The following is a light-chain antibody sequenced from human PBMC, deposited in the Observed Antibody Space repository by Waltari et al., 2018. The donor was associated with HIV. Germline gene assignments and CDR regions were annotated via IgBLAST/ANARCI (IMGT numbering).Light chain of an antibody. V-gene: IGLV1-44*01. J-gene: IGLJ2*01. CDR2: GKN. CDR1: SSKIGRNS. Sequence: QSVLTQPPSTSGTPGQRVTISGSGGSSKIGRNSVRWFQQLPGKTPKVLIYGKNHRPSGVPHRFSGSKSGTSASLAIGGLQSEDEADYYCASWDDILNGPVFGGGTTLTVL. CDR3: ASWDDILNGPV.